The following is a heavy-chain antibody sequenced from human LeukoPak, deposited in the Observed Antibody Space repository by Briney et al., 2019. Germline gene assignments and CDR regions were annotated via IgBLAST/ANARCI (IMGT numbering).Heavy chain of an antibody. V-gene: IGHV4-30-4*08. CDR3: ARDIAGYYYDSSGPLDY. CDR2: IYYSGST. Sequence: PSQTLSLTCTVSGGSISSGDYYWSWIRQPPGKGLEWIGYIYYSGSTYYNPSHKSRVTISVDTSKNQFSLKLSSVTAADTAVYYCARDIAGYYYDSSGPLDYWGQGTLVTVSS. D-gene: IGHD3-22*01. J-gene: IGHJ4*02. CDR1: GGSISSGDYY.